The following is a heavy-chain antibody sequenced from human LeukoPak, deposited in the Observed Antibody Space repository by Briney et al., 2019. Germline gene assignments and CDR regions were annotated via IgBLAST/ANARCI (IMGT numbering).Heavy chain of an antibody. CDR1: GHIFTGYY. Sequence: ASVKVSCKDSGHIFTGYYIHWVRQAPGQRLEWMAWIHAETGVTYYAQKFQGRVTLTRDTSISTDYMELTRLRSDDTAIYYCTRDWLNKAYDPWGQGTLVTVSS. V-gene: IGHV1-2*02. D-gene: IGHD3-16*01. J-gene: IGHJ4*02. CDR3: TRDWLNKAYDP. CDR2: IHAETGVT.